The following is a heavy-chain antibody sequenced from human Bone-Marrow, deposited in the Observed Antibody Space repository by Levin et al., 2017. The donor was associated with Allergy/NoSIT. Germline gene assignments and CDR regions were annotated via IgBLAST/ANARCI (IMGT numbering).Heavy chain of an antibody. Sequence: ASVKVSCKASGYTFTSYAMNWVRQAPGQGLEWMGWINTNTGNPTYAQGFTGRFVFSLDTSVSTAYLQISSLKAEDTAVYYCARIKAVAGTVGWFDPWGQGTLVTVSS. D-gene: IGHD6-19*01. CDR1: GYTFTSYA. CDR2: INTNTGNP. CDR3: ARIKAVAGTVGWFDP. J-gene: IGHJ5*02. V-gene: IGHV7-4-1*02.